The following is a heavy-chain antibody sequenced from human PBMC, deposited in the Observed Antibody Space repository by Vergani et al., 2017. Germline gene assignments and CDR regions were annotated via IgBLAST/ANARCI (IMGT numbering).Heavy chain of an antibody. Sequence: EVQLVESGGGLVQPGGSLRLSCAASGFTFSSYDMHWVRQATGIGLEWVSAIGTAGDTYYPGSVKGRFTISRENAKNSLYLQMNSLRAGETAVYYCARGRRWLQKADDAFDIWGQGTMVTVSS. CDR1: GFTFSSYD. V-gene: IGHV3-13*04. J-gene: IGHJ3*02. CDR3: ARGRRWLQKADDAFDI. D-gene: IGHD5-24*01. CDR2: IGTAGDT.